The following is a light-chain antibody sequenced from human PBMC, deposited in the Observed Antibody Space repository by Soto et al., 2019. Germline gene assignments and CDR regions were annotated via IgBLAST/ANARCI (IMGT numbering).Light chain of an antibody. CDR2: DAS. V-gene: IGKV3-11*01. Sequence: ASQSVSSYLAWYRQKPGQAPRLLIYDASDRATGIPARFSGSGSGQACSPAIRILEPEDLAAYYCQQRSDWPRMVGQGTKVDIK. CDR1: QSVSSY. CDR3: QQRSDWPRM. J-gene: IGKJ1*01.